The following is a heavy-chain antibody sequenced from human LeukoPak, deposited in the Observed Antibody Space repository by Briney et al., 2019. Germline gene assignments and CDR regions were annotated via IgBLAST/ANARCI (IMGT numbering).Heavy chain of an antibody. CDR2: IIGSSGST. CDR1: GFSFNNYA. J-gene: IGHJ4*02. CDR3: AKGAYDYIEIAYFDY. D-gene: IGHD5-12*01. V-gene: IGHV3-23*01. Sequence: GGSLRLSCVASGFSFNNYAMKWVRQAPGKGLEWVSLIIGSSGSTFYADSVKGRFTISRDKSKNTLYLQMNSLRAEDTAVYYCAKGAYDYIEIAYFDYWGQGSLLTVSS.